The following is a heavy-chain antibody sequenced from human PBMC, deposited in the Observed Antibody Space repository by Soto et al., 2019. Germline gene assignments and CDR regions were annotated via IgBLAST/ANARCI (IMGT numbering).Heavy chain of an antibody. J-gene: IGHJ4*02. CDR3: AILSN. Sequence: GGSLRLSCAASGFTVSSNYMNWVRQAPGKGLEWVSIIYSDGTTSYADSVKGRFTISRDNFKNTLHLQRNSLRADDTAVYYCAILSNWGQGTLVTVSS. D-gene: IGHD6-6*01. CDR2: IYSDGTT. V-gene: IGHV3-53*01. CDR1: GFTVSSNY.